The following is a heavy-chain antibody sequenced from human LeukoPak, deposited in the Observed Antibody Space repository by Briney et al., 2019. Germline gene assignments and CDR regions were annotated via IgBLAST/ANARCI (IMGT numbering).Heavy chain of an antibody. Sequence: SETLSLTCTVSGGSISSYYWSWIRQPPGKGLEWIGYIYYSGNTNYNPSLKSRVTISVDTSKNQFSLKLSSVTAADTAVYYCAREYTGSWDNFDYWGQGTLVTVSS. J-gene: IGHJ4*02. CDR2: IYYSGNT. V-gene: IGHV4-59*12. CDR1: GGSISSYY. D-gene: IGHD1-26*01. CDR3: AREYTGSWDNFDY.